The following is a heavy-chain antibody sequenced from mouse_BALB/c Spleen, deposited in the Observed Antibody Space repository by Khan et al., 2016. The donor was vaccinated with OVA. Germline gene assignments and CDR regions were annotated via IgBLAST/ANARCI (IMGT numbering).Heavy chain of an antibody. Sequence: QVQLQQSGAELVRPGASVKLSCKTSGYIFTNYWIHWVKQRSGQGLEWIARIYPGTDNTYYSEKLKDKATLTADKSSSTAYMQLNSLKSEDSAVYFCAREEALYYFEYWGQGTTLTVSS. J-gene: IGHJ2*01. CDR2: IYPGTDNT. V-gene: IGHV1-76*01. CDR1: GYIFTNYW. D-gene: IGHD3-2*02. CDR3: AREEALYYFEY.